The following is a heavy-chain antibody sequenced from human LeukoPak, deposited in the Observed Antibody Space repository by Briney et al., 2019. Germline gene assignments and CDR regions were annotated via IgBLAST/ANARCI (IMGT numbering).Heavy chain of an antibody. CDR3: AKDKATGILEWLLYSYFDY. CDR1: GFTFSSYA. CDR2: ISGSGGST. Sequence: PGGSLRLSCAASGFTFSSYAMSWVRQAPGKGLEWVSAISGSGGSTYYADSVKGRFTISRDNSENTLYLQMNSLRAEDTAVYYCAKDKATGILEWLLYSYFDYWGQGTLVTVSS. V-gene: IGHV3-23*01. D-gene: IGHD3-3*01. J-gene: IGHJ4*02.